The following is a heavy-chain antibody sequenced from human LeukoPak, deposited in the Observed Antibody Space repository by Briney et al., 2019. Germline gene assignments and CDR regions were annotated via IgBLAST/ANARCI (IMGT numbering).Heavy chain of an antibody. V-gene: IGHV1-46*01. D-gene: IGHD3-10*01. CDR1: GYTFTSYY. CDR3: ARGVMVRGVKEGFDP. CDR2: INPSGGST. Sequence: ASVKVSCKASGYTFTSYYMHWVRQAPGQGLEWMGIINPSGGSTSYAQKFQGRVTMTRDTSTSTVYMELSSLRSEDTAVYYCARGVMVRGVKEGFDPWGQGTLVTVSS. J-gene: IGHJ5*02.